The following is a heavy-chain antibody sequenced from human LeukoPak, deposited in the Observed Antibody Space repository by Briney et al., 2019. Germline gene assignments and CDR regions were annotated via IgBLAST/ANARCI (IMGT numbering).Heavy chain of an antibody. CDR1: GDSITSGGFY. D-gene: IGHD4/OR15-4a*01. V-gene: IGHV4-39*01. J-gene: IGHJ5*02. Sequence: SETLSLTCNVSGDSITSGGFYWAWIRQSPGKGLEWIGNVYYSGSTQYNPSLRGRVSISMDMTKNQFTLNLNSVSVTDTAIYYCARRDYAAWFDPWGQGTLVTVSS. CDR2: VYYSGST. CDR3: ARRDYAAWFDP.